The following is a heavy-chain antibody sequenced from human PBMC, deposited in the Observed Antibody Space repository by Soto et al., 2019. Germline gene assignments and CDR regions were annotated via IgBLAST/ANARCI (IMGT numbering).Heavy chain of an antibody. Sequence: QVQLVESGGGVVQPGSSLRLSCAASGFTFSRYGIHWVRQSPGKGLEWVSFISYDGGKTDYVDSVRGRFTISRDNSNNILYLQMRSLRAEDTAVYFFAREVRANLNDFGDYEWFDPWGQGTLVTVSS. CDR2: ISYDGGKT. CDR3: AREVRANLNDFGDYEWFDP. CDR1: GFTFSRYG. D-gene: IGHD4-17*01. V-gene: IGHV3-30*03. J-gene: IGHJ5*02.